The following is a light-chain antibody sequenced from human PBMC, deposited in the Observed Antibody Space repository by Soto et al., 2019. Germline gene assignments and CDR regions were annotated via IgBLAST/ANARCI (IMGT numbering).Light chain of an antibody. Sequence: DIQMTQSPSSLSASVGDRVTITCRASQSISSYLNWYQQKPGKAPKLLIYAASSLQSGVPSRFSGSGSGTECNLTISSLQPEDFATYYCQQSYSTPSTFGQGTKVEIK. CDR1: QSISSY. J-gene: IGKJ1*01. CDR3: QQSYSTPST. CDR2: AAS. V-gene: IGKV1-39*01.